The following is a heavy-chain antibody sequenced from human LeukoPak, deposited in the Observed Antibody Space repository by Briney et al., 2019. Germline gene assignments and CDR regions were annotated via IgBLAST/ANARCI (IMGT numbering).Heavy chain of an antibody. CDR2: IIPILGIA. CDR1: GGTFSSYA. D-gene: IGHD1-26*01. Sequence: ASVKVSCKASGGTFSSYAISWVRQAPGQGLEWVGRIIPILGIANYAQKFQGRVTITADKSTSTAYMELSSLRSEDTAVYYCARSGGGATDGSADYWGQGTLVTVSS. J-gene: IGHJ4*02. CDR3: ARSGGGATDGSADY. V-gene: IGHV1-69*04.